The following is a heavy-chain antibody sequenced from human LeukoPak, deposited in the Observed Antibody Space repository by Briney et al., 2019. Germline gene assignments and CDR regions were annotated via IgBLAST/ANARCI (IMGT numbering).Heavy chain of an antibody. D-gene: IGHD5-24*01. CDR3: AREHRGRDGYTLDY. CDR1: GASIVRDY. J-gene: IGHJ4*02. CDR2: VYETGSR. Sequence: SETLSLTCTVSGASIVRDYWSWVRQPPGTGLQWIGYVYETGSRNYNPSLERRVSISLDRSKNQFSLRLDSVTAADTAMYYCAREHRGRDGYTLDYWGQGILVIVSS. V-gene: IGHV4-59*12.